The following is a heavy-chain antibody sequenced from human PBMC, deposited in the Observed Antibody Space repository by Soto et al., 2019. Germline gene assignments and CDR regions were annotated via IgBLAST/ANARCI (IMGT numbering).Heavy chain of an antibody. CDR2: IIPIFGTA. J-gene: IGHJ3*02. CDR3: ARVSDSHGAFDI. D-gene: IGHD2-21*02. CDR1: GGTFSSYA. Sequence: SVKVSCKASGGTFSSYAISWVRQAPGQGLEWMGGIIPIFGTANYAQKFQGRVTITADKSTSTAYMELSSLRSEDTAVYYCARVSDSHGAFDIWGQGTMVTVSS. V-gene: IGHV1-69*06.